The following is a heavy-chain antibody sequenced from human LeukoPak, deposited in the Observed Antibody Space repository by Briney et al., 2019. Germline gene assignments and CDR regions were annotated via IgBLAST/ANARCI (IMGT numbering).Heavy chain of an antibody. V-gene: IGHV1-2*02. D-gene: IGHD2-8*01. CDR2: INPNSGGT. Sequence: SVKVSCKASGYTFTGYYMHWVRQAPGQGLEWMGWINPNSGGTNYAQKFQGRVTMTRDTSISTAYMELSRLRSDDTAVYYCARGRRYCTNGMCYSNYYYMDVWGKGTTVTVSS. J-gene: IGHJ6*03. CDR3: ARGRRYCTNGMCYSNYYYMDV. CDR1: GYTFTGYY.